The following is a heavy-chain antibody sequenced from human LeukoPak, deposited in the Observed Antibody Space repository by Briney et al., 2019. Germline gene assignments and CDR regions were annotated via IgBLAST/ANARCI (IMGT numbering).Heavy chain of an antibody. CDR2: IIPIFGTA. CDR3: ARGASLYAGYYFDY. V-gene: IGHV1-69*13. D-gene: IGHD2-8*01. J-gene: IGHJ4*02. CDR1: GGTFSSYA. Sequence: ASVKVSCKASGGTFSSYAISWVRQAPGQGLEWMGGIIPIFGTANYAQKFQGRVTITADESTSTAYMELSSLRSEDTAVYYCARGASLYAGYYFDYWGQGTLVIVSS.